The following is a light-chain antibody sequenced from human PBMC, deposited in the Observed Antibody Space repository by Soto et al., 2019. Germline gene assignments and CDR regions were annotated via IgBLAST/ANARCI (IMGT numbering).Light chain of an antibody. CDR3: QQLNSYPRMYT. CDR1: QGISSY. V-gene: IGKV1-9*01. Sequence: DIQLTQSPSFLSASVGDRVTITCRASQGISSYLAWYQQKPGSAPKLLIYAASTLQSGVPSRFSGSGSGTEFTLTISSLQPEDFATYYCQQLNSYPRMYTFGQGTKLEIK. CDR2: AAS. J-gene: IGKJ2*01.